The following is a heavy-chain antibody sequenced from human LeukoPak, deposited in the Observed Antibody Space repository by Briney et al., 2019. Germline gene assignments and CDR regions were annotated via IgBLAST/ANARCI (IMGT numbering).Heavy chain of an antibody. D-gene: IGHD6-19*01. CDR3: ARDPVTVADLNWFDP. J-gene: IGHJ5*02. CDR2: LSSSSSYI. Sequence: GGSLRLSCAASGFTFSSYSMNWVRQAPGEGLEWGSSLSSSSSYIYYAESVKGRFTISRDNAKNSLYLQMNSLRAEDTAVYYCARDPVTVADLNWFDPWGQGTLVTVSS. V-gene: IGHV3-21*01. CDR1: GFTFSSYS.